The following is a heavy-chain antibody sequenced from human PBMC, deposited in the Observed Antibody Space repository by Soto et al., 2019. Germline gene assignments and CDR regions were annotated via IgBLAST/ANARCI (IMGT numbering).Heavy chain of an antibody. CDR1: GYAFTSYN. CDR3: ARGADIVLVPAAMSHYYSYGMDV. Sequence: QVQLVQSGAEVKKPGASVKVSCKASGYAFTSYNIDWVRQATGQGLEWMVWMNPNSGNTGYAQKFQGRVTMTRNTTISTAYMELSSLRSEDTVVYYCARGADIVLVPAAMSHYYSYGMDVWGQGTTVTVSS. J-gene: IGHJ6*02. D-gene: IGHD2-2*01. CDR2: MNPNSGNT. V-gene: IGHV1-8*01.